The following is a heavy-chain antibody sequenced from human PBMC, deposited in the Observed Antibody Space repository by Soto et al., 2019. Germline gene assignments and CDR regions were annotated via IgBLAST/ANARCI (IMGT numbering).Heavy chain of an antibody. J-gene: IGHJ1*01. Sequence: ASVKVSCKASGYTFTGYAMHWVRQAPGQRLEWMGWINAGNGNTKYSQKFQGRVTITRDTSASTAYMELSSLRSEDTAVYYCARSIVVVNLQAFWSQGSLVIVSS. CDR2: INAGNGNT. CDR3: ARSIVVVNLQAF. V-gene: IGHV1-3*01. CDR1: GYTFTGYA. D-gene: IGHD2-21*01.